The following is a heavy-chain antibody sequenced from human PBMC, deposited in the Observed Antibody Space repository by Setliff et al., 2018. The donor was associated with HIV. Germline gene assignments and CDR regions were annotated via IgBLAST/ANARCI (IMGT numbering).Heavy chain of an antibody. CDR1: GGSIVRYY. CDR2: IYYSGST. Sequence: SETLSLTCTVSGGSIVRYYWTWIRQPPGKGLEWIGYIYYSGSTNYNPSLKSRVIISVDTSKNQLSLKLSSVTAADTAVYYCARSLLPSITVAGTIGYWGQGALVTVS. D-gene: IGHD6-19*01. V-gene: IGHV4-59*01. CDR3: ARSLLPSITVAGTIGY. J-gene: IGHJ4*02.